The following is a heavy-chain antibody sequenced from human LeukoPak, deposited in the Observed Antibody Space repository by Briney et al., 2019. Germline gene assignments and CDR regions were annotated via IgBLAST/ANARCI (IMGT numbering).Heavy chain of an antibody. CDR2: ISYSGNT. J-gene: IGHJ2*01. V-gene: IGHV4-59*01. Sequence: SETLSLTCTVSGGSISSYYWSWIRQPPGKGLEWIGYISYSGNTNYNPSLKSRVTISVDTSKNQFSLKLSSVTAADTAVYYCARAFGVRWYFDLWGRGTLVTASS. CDR1: GGSISSYY. CDR3: ARAFGVRWYFDL. D-gene: IGHD3-10*01.